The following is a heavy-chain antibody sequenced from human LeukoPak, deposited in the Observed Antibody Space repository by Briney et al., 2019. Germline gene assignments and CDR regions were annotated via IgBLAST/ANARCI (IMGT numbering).Heavy chain of an antibody. D-gene: IGHD6-6*01. Sequence: GASVKVSCKASGYTFTGYYMHWVRQAPGQGLEWMGWINPNSGGTNYAQKFQGRVTMTRDTSISTAYMELSRLRSDDTAVYYCARDVEYSSSSGFDYWGQGTLVTVSS. CDR2: INPNSGGT. CDR3: ARDVEYSSSSGFDY. J-gene: IGHJ4*02. V-gene: IGHV1-2*02. CDR1: GYTFTGYY.